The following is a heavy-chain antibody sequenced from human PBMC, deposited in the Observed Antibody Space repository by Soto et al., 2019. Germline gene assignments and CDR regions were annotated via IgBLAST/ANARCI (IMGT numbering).Heavy chain of an antibody. CDR1: GYSFTAFH. V-gene: IGHV1-46*01. D-gene: IGHD6-6*01. Sequence: ASVKVSCKASGYSFTAFHMHWVRQAPGLGLQWMGIINPNLGHSNTAQRFQGRVAMTWDASTNTVYMELSSLRSDDTAVYYCARAPYSTSSFFFDHWGQGTPVTVSS. J-gene: IGHJ4*02. CDR2: INPNLGHS. CDR3: ARAPYSTSSFFFDH.